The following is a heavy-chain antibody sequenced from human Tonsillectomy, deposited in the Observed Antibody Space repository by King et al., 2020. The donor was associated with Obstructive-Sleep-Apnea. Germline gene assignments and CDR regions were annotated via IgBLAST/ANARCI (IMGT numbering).Heavy chain of an antibody. CDR3: ARPPTGSGDHEYLQV. CDR1: GYTFIDYY. Sequence: VQLVESGTEVKKPGASVKVSCKTSGYTFIDYYMHWVRQAPGQGLEWMAWINSNSGATKYAQEFQGRVTVTRDTSITTVYLDLSSLTSDDTAVYYCARPPTGSGDHEYLQVWGQGTLVTVSS. V-gene: IGHV1-2*02. CDR2: INSNSGAT. J-gene: IGHJ1*01. D-gene: IGHD4-17*01.